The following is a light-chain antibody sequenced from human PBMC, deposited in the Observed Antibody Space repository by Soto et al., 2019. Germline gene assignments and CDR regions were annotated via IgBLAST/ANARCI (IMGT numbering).Light chain of an antibody. J-gene: IGLJ1*01. V-gene: IGLV2-23*01. CDR2: KGT. Sequence: QSVLAQPASVSGSPGQSVTISCTGTSSDVGAYNSVSWYQQHPDKALQLMIYKGTQRPSGVSNRFSGSTSGNAASLTISGLQAGDEADYFCCSSAPESTYVFGTGTKVTVL. CDR3: CSSAPESTYV. CDR1: SSDVGAYNS.